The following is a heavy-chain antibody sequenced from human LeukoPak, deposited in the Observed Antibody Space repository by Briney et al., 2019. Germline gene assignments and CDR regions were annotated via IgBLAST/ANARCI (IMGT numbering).Heavy chain of an antibody. CDR3: ARGGAKLWSQYYFDY. Sequence: SETLSLTCTVSGGSISSSSYYWGWIRQPPGKGLEWIGSIYYSGSTYYNPSLKSRVTISVDRSKNQFSLKLSSVTAADTAVYYCARGGAKLWSQYYFDYWGQGTLVTVSS. V-gene: IGHV4-39*07. D-gene: IGHD5-18*01. CDR1: GGSISSSSYY. CDR2: IYYSGST. J-gene: IGHJ4*02.